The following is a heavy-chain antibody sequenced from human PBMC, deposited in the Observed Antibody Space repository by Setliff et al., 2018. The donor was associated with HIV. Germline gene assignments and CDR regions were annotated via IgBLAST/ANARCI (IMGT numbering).Heavy chain of an antibody. J-gene: IGHJ3*01. Sequence: PGGSLRLSCAASGLTLGDYGMVWVRQAPGKGLEWVSAVGVGGGATYYADSVRGRFAVSRDDSKNTLYLEMSGLRAEDTAIYYCARPTSGMYPRSFDLWGQGTMVTVSS. D-gene: IGHD1-1*01. V-gene: IGHV3-23*01. CDR2: VGVGGGAT. CDR3: ARPTSGMYPRSFDL. CDR1: GLTLGDYG.